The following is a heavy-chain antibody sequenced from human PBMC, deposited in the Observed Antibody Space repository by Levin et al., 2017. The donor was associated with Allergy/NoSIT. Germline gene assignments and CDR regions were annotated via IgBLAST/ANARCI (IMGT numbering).Heavy chain of an antibody. CDR3: ARWGGYDYVWGRYYFDY. CDR1: GGTFSSYA. Sequence: ASVKVSCKASGGTFSSYAISWVRQAPGQGLEWMGGIIPIFGTANYAQKFQGRVTITADKSTSTAYMELSSLRSEDTAVYYCARWGGYDYVWGRYYFDYWGQGTLVTVSS. CDR2: IIPIFGTA. V-gene: IGHV1-69*06. J-gene: IGHJ4*02. D-gene: IGHD3-16*01.